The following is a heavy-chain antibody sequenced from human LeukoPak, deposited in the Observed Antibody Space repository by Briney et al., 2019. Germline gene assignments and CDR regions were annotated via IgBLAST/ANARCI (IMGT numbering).Heavy chain of an antibody. J-gene: IGHJ4*02. CDR2: ISDDGSYA. V-gene: IGHV3-11*06. Sequence: PGGSLRLSCAASGLTYRNYYFSWVRQAPGKGLEWISYISDDGSYANYADSVRGRFTISRDNAKNSLYLQMNSLRAEDTAVYYCARTANFAAGYYIDYWGQGTLVTVSS. D-gene: IGHD6-13*01. CDR1: GLTYRNYY. CDR3: ARTANFAAGYYIDY.